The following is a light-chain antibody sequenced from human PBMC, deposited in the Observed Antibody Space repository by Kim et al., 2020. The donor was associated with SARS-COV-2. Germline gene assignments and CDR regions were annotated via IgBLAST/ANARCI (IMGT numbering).Light chain of an antibody. J-gene: IGLJ3*02. CDR1: QG. V-gene: IGLV10-54*04. Sequence: QGAVWLQQHQGHPPQLLSYRNNKRPSGISERFSASRSGNTASLTITGLQPEDEADYYCSAWDSSLTGWVFGGGTQLT. CDR3: SAWDSSLTGWV. CDR2: RNN.